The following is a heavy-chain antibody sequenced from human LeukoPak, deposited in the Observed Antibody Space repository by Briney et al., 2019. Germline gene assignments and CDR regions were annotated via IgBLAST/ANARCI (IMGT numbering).Heavy chain of an antibody. CDR3: ARGHGYSGHALAY. D-gene: IGHD5-12*01. V-gene: IGHV4-59*01. J-gene: IGHJ4*02. CDR1: GTSINDYY. CDR2: IYFSGHT. Sequence: SETLSLTCTVSGTSINDYYWSWIRQPPGKRLEWIGYIYFSGHTNYSPPLKSRVTMSLDAPRDHFSLQLNSVTAADTAVYYCARGHGYSGHALAYWGQAILVTVSS.